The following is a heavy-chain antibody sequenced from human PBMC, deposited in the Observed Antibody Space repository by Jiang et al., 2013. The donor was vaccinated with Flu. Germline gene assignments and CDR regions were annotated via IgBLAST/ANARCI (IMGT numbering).Heavy chain of an antibody. J-gene: IGHJ6*03. V-gene: IGHV3-53*01. CDR3: TREEKSSNEYYYHMDV. Sequence: VQLVESGGGLIQPGGSLRLSCAASGFTVSGNYMSWVRRAPGKGLEWVSVIYSGGTTYYADSVKGRFSVSRDTSKNTVYLQMNSLRVDDTAVYYCTREEKSSNEYYYHMDVWGQGTTVTVSS. CDR1: GFTVSGNY. D-gene: IGHD2-2*01. CDR2: IYSGGTT.